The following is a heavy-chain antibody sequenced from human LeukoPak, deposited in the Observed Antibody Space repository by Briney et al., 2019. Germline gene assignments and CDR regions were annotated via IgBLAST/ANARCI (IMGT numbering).Heavy chain of an antibody. CDR3: ARPDTDRETNHAFDI. CDR1: GESFSDHY. J-gene: IGHJ3*02. D-gene: IGHD3-9*01. Sequence: KPSETLSLTCAVYGESFSDHYWNWIRQSPGKGLEWIGEINHSGSTNYNPSLKSRVTISVDTSKNQFSLKLSSVTAADTAVYYCARPDTDRETNHAFDIWGQGTMVTVSS. V-gene: IGHV4-34*01. CDR2: INHSGST.